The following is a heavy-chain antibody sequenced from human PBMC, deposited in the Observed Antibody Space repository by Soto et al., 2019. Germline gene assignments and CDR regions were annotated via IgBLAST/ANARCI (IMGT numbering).Heavy chain of an antibody. CDR3: TRDVLRSKAYYYGMDV. V-gene: IGHV3-49*03. J-gene: IGHJ6*02. Sequence: GGSLRLSCTASGFTFGDYAMSWFRQAPGKGLEWVGFIRSKAYGGTTEYAASVKGRFTISRDDSKSIAYLQMNSLKTEDTAVYYCTRDVLRSKAYYYGMDVWGQGTTVTVSS. D-gene: IGHD4-17*01. CDR1: GFTFGDYA. CDR2: IRSKAYGGTT.